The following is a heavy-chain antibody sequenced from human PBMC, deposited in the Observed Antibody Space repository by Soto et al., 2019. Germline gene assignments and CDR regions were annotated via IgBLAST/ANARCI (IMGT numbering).Heavy chain of an antibody. Sequence: LSLTCTVSGGSISSGDYYWSWIRQPPGQGLEWIGYIYYSGSTYYNPSLKSRVTISVDTSKNQFSLKLSSVTAADTAVYYCRGDYYDSSGLYYFDYWGQGTLVTVSS. CDR1: GGSISSGDYY. CDR2: IYYSGST. CDR3: RGDYYDSSGLYYFDY. V-gene: IGHV4-30-4*01. D-gene: IGHD3-22*01. J-gene: IGHJ4*02.